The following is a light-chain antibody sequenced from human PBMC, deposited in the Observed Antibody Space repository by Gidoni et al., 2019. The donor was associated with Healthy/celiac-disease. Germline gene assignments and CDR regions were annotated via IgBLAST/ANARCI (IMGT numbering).Light chain of an antibody. CDR2: DAS. V-gene: IGKV3-11*01. Sequence: EIVLTQSPATVSLSPGERATLTCRASQSVSSYLAWYQQKPGQAPRLLIYDASNRATGIPARSSGRGAGTDFTLTISSLEPEDFAVYYCQQRSNWLTFGQGTRLEIK. CDR3: QQRSNWLT. CDR1: QSVSSY. J-gene: IGKJ5*01.